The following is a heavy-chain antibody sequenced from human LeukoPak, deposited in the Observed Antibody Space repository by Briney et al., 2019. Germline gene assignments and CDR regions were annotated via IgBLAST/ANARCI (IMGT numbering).Heavy chain of an antibody. D-gene: IGHD3-22*01. CDR3: ARDYSGGYYDSSGYFSPQPYFDY. V-gene: IGHV4-59*01. CDR2: IYYSGST. Sequence: SETLSLTCTVSGGSISSYYWSWIRQPPGKGLEWIGYIYYSGSTNYNPSLKSRVTISVDTSKNQFSLKLSSVTAADTAVYYCARDYSGGYYDSSGYFSPQPYFDYWGQGTLVTVSS. CDR1: GGSISSYY. J-gene: IGHJ4*02.